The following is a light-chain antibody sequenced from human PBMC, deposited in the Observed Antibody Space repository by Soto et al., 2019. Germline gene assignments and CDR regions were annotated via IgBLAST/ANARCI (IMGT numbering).Light chain of an antibody. Sequence: QSALTQPASVSGAPGQRVTISCTGSSSNIGAGYDVHWYQQLPGTAPKLLIYGNSNRPSGVPDRFSGSKSGTSASLAITGLQAEDEADYYCQSYDSSLSGWVFGGGTKVTVL. CDR3: QSYDSSLSGWV. V-gene: IGLV1-40*01. CDR1: SSNIGAGYD. J-gene: IGLJ3*02. CDR2: GNS.